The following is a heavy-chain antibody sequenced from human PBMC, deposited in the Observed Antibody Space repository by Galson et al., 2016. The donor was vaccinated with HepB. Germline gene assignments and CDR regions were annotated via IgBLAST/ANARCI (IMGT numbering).Heavy chain of an antibody. CDR1: GGSISSYY. Sequence: SETLSLTCTVSGGSISSYYWSWIRQPPGKGLEWIGYIYYSGSTNYNPSLKSRVTISVDRSKNQFSLKLSSVSAADTAVYYCAREGPVYCGGDCYSMPKHPYWDHYFDYWGQGTLVTVSS. J-gene: IGHJ4*02. CDR2: IYYSGST. D-gene: IGHD2-21*02. V-gene: IGHV4-59*01. CDR3: AREGPVYCGGDCYSMPKHPYWDHYFDY.